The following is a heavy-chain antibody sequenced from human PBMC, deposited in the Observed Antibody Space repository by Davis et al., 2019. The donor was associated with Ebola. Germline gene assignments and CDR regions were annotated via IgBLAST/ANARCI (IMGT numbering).Heavy chain of an antibody. CDR2: IYTGDSDI. CDR3: ASLRRTITGMDDGFDI. D-gene: IGHD2-8*02. CDR1: GSSFSTHW. J-gene: IGHJ3*02. Sequence: PGGSLRLSCKDSGSSFSTHWIGWVRQMPGKGLEWMGIIYTGDSDIRYSPSFRGQVTMSADKSIKTAFLQWSSLKASDTAMYYCASLRRTITGMDDGFDIWGQGTMVTVSS. V-gene: IGHV5-51*01.